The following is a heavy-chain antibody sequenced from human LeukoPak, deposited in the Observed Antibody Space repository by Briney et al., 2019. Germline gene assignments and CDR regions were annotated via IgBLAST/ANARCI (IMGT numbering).Heavy chain of an antibody. V-gene: IGHV4-59*08. CDR1: GGSISVNY. CDR3: VRHISETTRDS. CDR2: MSSSGST. Sequence: SETLSLTCTVSGGSISVNYYSWIRQPPGKGLEWIGYMSSSGSTNCSPPLRSRVTLSVDTSKNEFSLKLSSVTAADTAVYYCVRHISETTRDSWGQGALVTVSS. D-gene: IGHD1-20*01. J-gene: IGHJ4*02.